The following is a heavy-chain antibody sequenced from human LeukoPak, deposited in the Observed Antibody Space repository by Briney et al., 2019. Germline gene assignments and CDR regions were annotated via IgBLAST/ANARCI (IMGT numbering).Heavy chain of an antibody. J-gene: IGHJ4*02. CDR3: ARDPPNYDFWSGYYLDY. CDR1: GYTFTGYY. CDR2: MNPNSGGT. D-gene: IGHD3-3*01. V-gene: IGHV1-2*02. Sequence: ASVKVSCKASGYTFTGYYIHWVRQAPGQGLEWMGWMNPNSGGTNYAQKFQGRVTMTRDTSTSTAYMELSRLGSDDTAVYYCARDPPNYDFWSGYYLDYWGQGTLVTVSS.